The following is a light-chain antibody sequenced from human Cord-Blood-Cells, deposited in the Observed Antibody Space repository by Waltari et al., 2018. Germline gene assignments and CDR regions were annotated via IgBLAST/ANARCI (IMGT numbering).Light chain of an antibody. CDR3: QQRSNWLT. J-gene: IGKJ4*01. Sequence: EIVLTQSPATLSLSPGERATLSCRASPSVSSYLAWYQQKPGQAPRLLIYDASNRATGIPARFSGSGSGTDFTLTISSLGPEDFAVYYCQQRSNWLTFGGGTKVEIK. V-gene: IGKV3-11*01. CDR2: DAS. CDR1: PSVSSY.